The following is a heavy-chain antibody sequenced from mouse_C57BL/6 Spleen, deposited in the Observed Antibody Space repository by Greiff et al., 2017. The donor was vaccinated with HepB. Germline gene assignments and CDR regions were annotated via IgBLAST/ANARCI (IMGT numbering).Heavy chain of an antibody. J-gene: IGHJ4*01. V-gene: IGHV1-64*01. Sequence: QVQLQQPGAELVKPGASVKLSCKASGYTFPSYWMHWVKQRPGQGLEWIGMIHPNSGSTNYNEKFKSKATLTVDKSSSTAYMQLSSLTSEDSAVYYCARSGSGYAMDYWGQGTSVTVSS. CDR1: GYTFPSYW. CDR3: ARSGSGYAMDY. D-gene: IGHD3-1*01. CDR2: IHPNSGST.